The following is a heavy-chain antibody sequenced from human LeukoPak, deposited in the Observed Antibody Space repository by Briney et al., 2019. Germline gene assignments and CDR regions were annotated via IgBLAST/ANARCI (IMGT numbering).Heavy chain of an antibody. Sequence: WASVKVSCKVSGYTLTELSMHWVRQAPGKGLEWMGGFDPEDGETIYAQKFQGRVTMTEDTSTDTAYMELSSLRSEDTAVYYCARGPGEGGSSGYYYGKPEDPAEYYFDYWGQGTLVTVSS. D-gene: IGHD3-22*01. V-gene: IGHV1-24*01. CDR3: ARGPGEGGSSGYYYGKPEDPAEYYFDY. CDR1: GYTLTELS. CDR2: FDPEDGET. J-gene: IGHJ4*02.